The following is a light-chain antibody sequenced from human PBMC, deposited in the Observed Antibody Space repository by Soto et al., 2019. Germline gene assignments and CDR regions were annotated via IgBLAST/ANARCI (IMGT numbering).Light chain of an antibody. CDR2: AAS. CDR1: QGTSNY. CDR3: QKYNSAPTWT. Sequence: DIQMTQSPSSLSASVGDRVTITCRASQGTSNYVAWYQQKPGKVPKLLIYAASTLQSGVPSRFRGSGSGTYFTLTINSLQPEDVATYDCQKYNSAPTWTFGQGTKVESK. V-gene: IGKV1-27*01. J-gene: IGKJ1*01.